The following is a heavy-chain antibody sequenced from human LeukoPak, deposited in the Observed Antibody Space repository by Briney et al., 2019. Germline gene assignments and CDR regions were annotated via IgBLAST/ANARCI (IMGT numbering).Heavy chain of an antibody. J-gene: IGHJ3*02. CDR2: IKQDGSSR. CDR3: VRGMDI. V-gene: IGHV3-7*01. CDR1: GFTFRNYW. Sequence: GGSLRLSCAASGFTFRNYWMTWVRQAPGKGLEWVANIKQDGSSRHYVDSVEGRFSISRDNAKNSQYLQMNSLRPEDTAVYYCVRGMDIWGQGTMVTVSS.